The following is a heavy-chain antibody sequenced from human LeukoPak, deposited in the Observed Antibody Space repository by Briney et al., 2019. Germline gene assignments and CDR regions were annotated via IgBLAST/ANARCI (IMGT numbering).Heavy chain of an antibody. J-gene: IGHJ4*02. CDR1: GITFSNYA. CDR2: ISGSGGST. CDR3: AKASLVVPAAMYDY. Sequence: GGSLRLSCAASGITFSNYAMSWVRQAPGKGLEWVSAISGSGGSTYYADSVKGRFTISRDNSKNTLYLQMNSLRAEDTAVYYCAKASLVVPAAMYDYWGQGTLVTVSS. V-gene: IGHV3-23*01. D-gene: IGHD2-2*01.